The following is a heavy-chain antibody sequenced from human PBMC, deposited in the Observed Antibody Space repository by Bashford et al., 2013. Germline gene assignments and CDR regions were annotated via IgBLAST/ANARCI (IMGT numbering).Heavy chain of an antibody. Sequence: ASVKVSCKASGYTFTSYGISWVRQAPGQGLEWMGWISAYNGNTNYAQKLQGRVTMTTDTSTSTAYMELRSLRSDDTAVYYCARLTATHGVGATTWVFGKTNTVDYWGQGTLVTVSS. D-gene: IGHD1-26*01. CDR3: ARLTATHGVGATTWVFGKTNTVDY. V-gene: IGHV1-18*01. CDR2: ISAYNGNT. CDR1: GYTFTSYG. J-gene: IGHJ4*02.